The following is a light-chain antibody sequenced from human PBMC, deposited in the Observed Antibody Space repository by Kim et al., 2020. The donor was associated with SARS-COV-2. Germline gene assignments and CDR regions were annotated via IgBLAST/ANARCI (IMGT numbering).Light chain of an antibody. J-gene: IGKJ4*01. Sequence: DIQMTQSPSSLSASVGDRVTITCQASQDITTYLNWYQQKPGKAPKLLIYDASNLETGVPLRFSGSGSGTVFTFTISTLQPEDIATYYCEQYIVLSLTFGGGTKVDIK. V-gene: IGKV1-33*01. CDR1: QDITTY. CDR2: DAS. CDR3: EQYIVLSLT.